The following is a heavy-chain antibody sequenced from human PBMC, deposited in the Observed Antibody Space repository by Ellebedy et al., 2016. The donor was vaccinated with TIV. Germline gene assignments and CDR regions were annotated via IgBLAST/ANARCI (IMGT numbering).Heavy chain of an antibody. V-gene: IGHV3-9*01. CDR1: GFTVDDYA. CDR3: AKDKRMITFGGVIDY. D-gene: IGHD3-16*01. Sequence: PGGSLRLSCAASGFTVDDYAMHWVRQAPGKGLEWVSGISWNSGSIGYADSVKGRFTISSDNAKNSLYLQMNSLRAEDTALYYCAKDKRMITFGGVIDYWGQGTLVTVSS. J-gene: IGHJ4*02. CDR2: ISWNSGSI.